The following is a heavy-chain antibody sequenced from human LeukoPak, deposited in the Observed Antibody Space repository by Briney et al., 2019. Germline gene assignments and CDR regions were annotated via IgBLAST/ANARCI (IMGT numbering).Heavy chain of an antibody. CDR2: IYSGGST. Sequence: PGGSLRLSCAASGFSFSSYWMSWVRQAPGKGLEWVSVIYSGGSTYYADSVKGRFTISRDNSKNTLYLQMNSLRAEDTAVYYCARETDYYDSSGYEGAYYFDYWGQGTLVTVSS. D-gene: IGHD3-22*01. J-gene: IGHJ4*02. V-gene: IGHV3-53*01. CDR3: ARETDYYDSSGYEGAYYFDY. CDR1: GFSFSSYW.